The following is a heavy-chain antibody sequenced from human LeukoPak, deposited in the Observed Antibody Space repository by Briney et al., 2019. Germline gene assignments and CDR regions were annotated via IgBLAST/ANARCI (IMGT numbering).Heavy chain of an antibody. CDR2: IKQDGSEK. Sequence: GGSLRLSCAASGFIISSYWMTWVRQAPGKGLEWVANIKQDGSEKYYVDSVKGRFTISRDNAKNSLYLEMNSLRAEDTAVYYCAREYSGYDRFDYWGQGTLVTVSS. D-gene: IGHD5-12*01. CDR3: AREYSGYDRFDY. CDR1: GFIISSYW. V-gene: IGHV3-7*05. J-gene: IGHJ4*02.